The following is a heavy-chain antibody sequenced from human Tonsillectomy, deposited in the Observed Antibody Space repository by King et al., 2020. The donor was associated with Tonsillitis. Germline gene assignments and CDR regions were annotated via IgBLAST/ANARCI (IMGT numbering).Heavy chain of an antibody. D-gene: IGHD3-22*01. CDR2: INTVNANA. CDR3: TRGYYDNNWFDP. Sequence: QLVQSGAEVKKPGASVKVSCKASGYTFTSYTIHWVRQAPGQRLEWMGWINTVNANAQYSQKFQGRVTITIDTSASTSFMELSSLRSEDTAVYYCTRGYYDNNWFDPWGQGTLVTVSS. V-gene: IGHV1-3*04. J-gene: IGHJ5*02. CDR1: GYTFTSYT.